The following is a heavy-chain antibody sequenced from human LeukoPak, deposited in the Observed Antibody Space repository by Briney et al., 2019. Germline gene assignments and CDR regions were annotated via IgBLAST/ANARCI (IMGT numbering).Heavy chain of an antibody. CDR1: GFTVSSNY. D-gene: IGHD3-10*01. CDR2: IYSGGST. Sequence: GGSLRLSCAASGFTVSSNYVSWVRQAPGKGLEWVSGIYSGGSTYYADSVKGRCTISRDNSKNTLYLQMNSLRAEDTAVYYCARLYYGSGTTNDYWGQGTLVTVSS. CDR3: ARLYYGSGTTNDY. V-gene: IGHV3-66*04. J-gene: IGHJ4*02.